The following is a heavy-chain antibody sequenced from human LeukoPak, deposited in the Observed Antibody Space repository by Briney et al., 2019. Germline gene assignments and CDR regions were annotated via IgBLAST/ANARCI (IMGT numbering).Heavy chain of an antibody. V-gene: IGHV3-23*01. D-gene: IGHD1-26*01. Sequence: GGSLRLSCLTSGFTLSTNAMSWVRQAPGKGLEWISGISGSGASTYYADSVKGRFTIFRDDSRNTLYLQMNSLRGDDTAVYYCAKDVGKWESLHFFDYWGQGTLVTVSS. CDR2: ISGSGAST. J-gene: IGHJ4*02. CDR1: GFTLSTNA. CDR3: AKDVGKWESLHFFDY.